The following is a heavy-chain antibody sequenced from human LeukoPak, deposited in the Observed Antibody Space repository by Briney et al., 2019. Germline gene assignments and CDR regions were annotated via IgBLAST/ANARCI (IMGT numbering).Heavy chain of an antibody. Sequence: SETLSLTCTVSGGSISSYYWSWIRQPPGKGLEWIGYIYYSGSTNYNPSLKSRVTMSVDTSKNQFSLKLSSVTAADTAVYYCARYCSSTSCLDYWGQGTLVTVSS. CDR2: IYYSGST. D-gene: IGHD2-2*01. J-gene: IGHJ4*02. V-gene: IGHV4-59*12. CDR1: GGSISSYY. CDR3: ARYCSSTSCLDY.